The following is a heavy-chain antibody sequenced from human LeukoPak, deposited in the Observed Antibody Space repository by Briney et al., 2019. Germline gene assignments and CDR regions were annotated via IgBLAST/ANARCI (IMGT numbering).Heavy chain of an antibody. D-gene: IGHD6-19*01. J-gene: IGHJ6*02. CDR2: ITDNGGST. CDR1: GLTFSSHA. Sequence: GGSLRLACVASGLTFSSHAMTWVRQAPGKGLEWVSGITDNGGSTYHAESVKGRFTISRDNSKNTLYLQMNSLRAEDTAVYYCARGTPSSSGWLYYGMDVWGQGTTVTVSS. V-gene: IGHV3-23*01. CDR3: ARGTPSSSGWLYYGMDV.